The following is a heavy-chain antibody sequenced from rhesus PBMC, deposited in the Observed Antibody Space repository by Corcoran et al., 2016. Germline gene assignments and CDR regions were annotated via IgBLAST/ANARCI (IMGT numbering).Heavy chain of an antibody. CDR1: GFTFDDYA. Sequence: EVQLVESGGGVVQPGGSLRLSCAASGFTFDDYAMHWFRKAPGKGLEWVSGISWSGGNTYYADSVQGQFTISRDNAKNSLYLQMGSLRAEDTALYYCARAKHYYDSGYYTGYFDYWGQGVLVTVSS. CDR2: ISWSGGNT. CDR3: ARAKHYYDSGYYTGYFDY. V-gene: IGHV3-201*01. J-gene: IGHJ4*01. D-gene: IGHD3-28*01.